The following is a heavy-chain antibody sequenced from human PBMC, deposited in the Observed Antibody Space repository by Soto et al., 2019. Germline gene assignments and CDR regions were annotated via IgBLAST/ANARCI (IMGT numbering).Heavy chain of an antibody. CDR2: IYSSGST. CDR1: GYSISSNY. CDR3: GRVGSSLFGDGFDL. D-gene: IGHD4-17*01. Sequence: AESLSLTCTVSGYSISSNYWSWIRQPAGKGLEWIARIYSSGSTNYNPALKSRRTMSSGASKNKFSQLLSNVTAADTAADYYGRVGSSLFGDGFDLWGQGTMVTVSS. V-gene: IGHV4-4*07. J-gene: IGHJ5*02.